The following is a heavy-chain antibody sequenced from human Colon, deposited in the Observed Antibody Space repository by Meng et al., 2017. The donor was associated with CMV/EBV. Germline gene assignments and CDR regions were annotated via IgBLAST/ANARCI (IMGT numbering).Heavy chain of an antibody. D-gene: IGHD2-2*01. CDR3: ARAKYCSSNSCSGFDI. CDR1: GYTFTSYD. CDR2: MNPNSGNT. Sequence: ASVKVSCKASGYTFTSYDINWVRQATGQGLEWMGWMNPNSGNTGYAQKFQGRVTITRNTSISTAYMELSSLRSEDTAVYYCARAKYCSSNSCSGFDIWGQGTMVTVSS. J-gene: IGHJ3*02. V-gene: IGHV1-8*03.